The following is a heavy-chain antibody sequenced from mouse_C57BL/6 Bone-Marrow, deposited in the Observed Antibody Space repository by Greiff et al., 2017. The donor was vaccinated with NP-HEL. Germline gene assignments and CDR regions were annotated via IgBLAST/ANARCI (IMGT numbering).Heavy chain of an antibody. V-gene: IGHV1-55*01. Sequence: QVQLQQPGAELVKPGASVKMSCKASGYTFTSYWITWVKQRPGQGLEWIGDIYPGSGSTNYNEKFKSKATLTVDKSSSTAYMQLSSLTSEDSAVYYCARWFYYSYYFGYWGQGTTLTFSS. CDR2: IYPGSGST. CDR3: ARWFYYSYYFGY. D-gene: IGHD1-1*01. J-gene: IGHJ2*01. CDR1: GYTFTSYW.